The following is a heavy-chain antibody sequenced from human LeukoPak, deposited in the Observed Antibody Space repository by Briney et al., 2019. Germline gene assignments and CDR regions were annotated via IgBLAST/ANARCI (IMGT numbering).Heavy chain of an antibody. V-gene: IGHV3-30*18. CDR3: AKDRRAVAGIYYYYYGMDV. J-gene: IGHJ6*02. Sequence: PGRSLRLSCAASGFTFSSYGMHWVRPAPGKGLEWVAVISYDGSNKYYADSVKGRFTISRDNSKNTLYLQMNSLRAEDTAVYYCAKDRRAVAGIYYYYYGMDVWGQGTTVTVSS. CDR2: ISYDGSNK. D-gene: IGHD6-19*01. CDR1: GFTFSSYG.